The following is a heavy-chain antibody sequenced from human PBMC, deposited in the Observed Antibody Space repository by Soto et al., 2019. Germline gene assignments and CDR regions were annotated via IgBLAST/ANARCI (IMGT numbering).Heavy chain of an antibody. CDR2: IIPIFGTA. Sequence: QVQLVQSGAEVKKPGSSVKVSCKASGGTFSSYAISWVRQAPGQGLEWMGGIIPIFGTANYAQKFQGRVTITADESTSTAYMELSSLRSADTAVYYCARVGYYDFWSGYYGPNWFDPWGQGTLVTVSS. D-gene: IGHD3-3*01. V-gene: IGHV1-69*12. J-gene: IGHJ5*02. CDR1: GGTFSSYA. CDR3: ARVGYYDFWSGYYGPNWFDP.